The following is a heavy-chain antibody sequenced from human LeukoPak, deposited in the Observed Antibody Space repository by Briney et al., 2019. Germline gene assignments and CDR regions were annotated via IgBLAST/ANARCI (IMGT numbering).Heavy chain of an antibody. CDR3: ARDWSGTPYYFDY. CDR2: ISYDGSNK. V-gene: IGHV3-30*03. J-gene: IGHJ4*02. D-gene: IGHD1-7*01. Sequence: GGSLRLSCAASGFTFSTSGMHWVRQAPGKGLEWVAVISYDGSNKYYADSVKGRFTISRDNSKNTLYVQMNSLRAEDTAVYYCARDWSGTPYYFDYWGQGTLVTVSS. CDR1: GFTFSTSG.